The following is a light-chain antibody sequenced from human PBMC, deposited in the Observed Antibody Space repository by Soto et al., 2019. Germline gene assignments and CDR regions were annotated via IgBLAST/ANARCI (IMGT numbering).Light chain of an antibody. CDR3: QTWGTGIKV. J-gene: IGLJ1*01. CDR2: LNSDGSH. CDR1: SGHSSYA. Sequence: QSVLTQSPSASASLGASVKLTCTLSSGHSSYAIAWHQQQPEKGPRYLMKLNSDGSHYKGGGIPDRFSGSSSGAERYLTISRLQSEDEADYYCQTWGTGIKVFGTGTKVTVL. V-gene: IGLV4-69*01.